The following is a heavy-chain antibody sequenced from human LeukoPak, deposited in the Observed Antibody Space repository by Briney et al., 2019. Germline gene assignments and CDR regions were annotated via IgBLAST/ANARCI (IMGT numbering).Heavy chain of an antibody. D-gene: IGHD6-13*01. CDR2: ISSSSSYI. J-gene: IGHJ4*02. CDR1: GFTFSSYS. V-gene: IGHV3-21*01. Sequence: GGSLRLSCAASGFTFSSYSMNWVRQAPGKGLEWVSSISSSSSYIYYADTVKGRFTISRDNAKNSLYLQMNSLRAEDTAVYYCARDLYSSSSPPLDYWGQGTLVTVSS. CDR3: ARDLYSSSSPPLDY.